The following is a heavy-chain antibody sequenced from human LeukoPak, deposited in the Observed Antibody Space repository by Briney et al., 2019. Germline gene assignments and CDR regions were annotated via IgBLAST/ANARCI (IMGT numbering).Heavy chain of an antibody. CDR3: ARAPEFSSSWHSYFDY. D-gene: IGHD6-13*01. Sequence: GGSLRLSCAASGFTFSSYAMHWVRQAPGKGLEWVAVISYDGSNKYYADSVKGRSTISRDNSKNTLYLQMNSLRAEDTAVYYCARAPEFSSSWHSYFDYWGQGTLVTVSS. J-gene: IGHJ4*02. CDR1: GFTFSSYA. V-gene: IGHV3-30-3*01. CDR2: ISYDGSNK.